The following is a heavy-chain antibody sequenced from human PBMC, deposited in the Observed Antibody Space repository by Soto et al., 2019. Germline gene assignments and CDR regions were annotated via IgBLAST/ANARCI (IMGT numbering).Heavy chain of an antibody. J-gene: IGHJ3*02. Sequence: ASVKVSCKASGYTFTSYGISWVRQAPGKGLEWMGGFDPEDGETIYAQKFQGRVTMTEDTSTDTAYMELSSLRSEDTAVYYCETVTDDAFDIWGRGTMVTVSS. V-gene: IGHV1-24*01. CDR3: ETVTDDAFDI. CDR2: FDPEDGET. CDR1: GYTFTSYG.